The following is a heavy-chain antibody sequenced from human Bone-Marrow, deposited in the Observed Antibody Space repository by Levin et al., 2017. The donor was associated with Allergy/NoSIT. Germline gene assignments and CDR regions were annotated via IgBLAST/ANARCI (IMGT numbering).Heavy chain of an antibody. J-gene: IGHJ4*02. CDR2: IYYSGST. D-gene: IGHD6-19*01. Sequence: SCTVSGGSISSYFWSWIRQPPGKGLEWIGYIYYSGSTSYNPSLKSRVTISVDTYRNQFYLKLTSVTAADTAVYYCAGHRDIAVAGNFDYWGQGTLVTVSS. CDR1: GGSISSYF. V-gene: IGHV4-59*08. CDR3: AGHRDIAVAGNFDY.